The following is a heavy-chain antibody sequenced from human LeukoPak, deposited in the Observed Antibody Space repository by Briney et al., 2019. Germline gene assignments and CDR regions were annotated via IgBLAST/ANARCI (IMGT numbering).Heavy chain of an antibody. V-gene: IGHV4-38-2*02. Sequence: SETLSLTCTVSGYSISSGYYWGWIRQPPGKGLEWFGSIYHGGSTYYNPSLKSRVTISVDTSKNQFSLKLSSVTAADTAVFYCARVPHSSSSEWFDPWGQGTLVTVSS. CDR3: ARVPHSSSSEWFDP. D-gene: IGHD6-6*01. CDR1: GYSISSGYY. J-gene: IGHJ5*02. CDR2: IYHGGST.